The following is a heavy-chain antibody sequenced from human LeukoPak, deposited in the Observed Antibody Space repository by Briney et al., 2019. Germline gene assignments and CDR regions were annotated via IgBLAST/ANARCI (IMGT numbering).Heavy chain of an antibody. Sequence: SETLSLTCTVSGGSISSSSYYWGWIRQPPGKGLEWIGSIYYSGSTYYNPSLKSRVTISVDTSKNQFSLKLSSVTAADTAVYYCARSGWSDRITMIVVVIAFDYWGQGTLVTVSS. CDR3: ARSGWSDRITMIVVVIAFDY. D-gene: IGHD3-22*01. CDR2: IYYSGST. V-gene: IGHV4-39*07. J-gene: IGHJ4*02. CDR1: GGSISSSSYY.